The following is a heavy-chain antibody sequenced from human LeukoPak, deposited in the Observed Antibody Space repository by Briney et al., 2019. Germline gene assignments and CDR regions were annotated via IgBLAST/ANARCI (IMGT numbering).Heavy chain of an antibody. CDR2: IIPIFGTA. D-gene: IGHD6-6*01. CDR3: AKSSSSGYYYYYMDV. CDR1: GGTFSSYA. Sequence: ASVRVSCKASGGTFSSYAISWVRQAPGQGLEWMGGIIPIFGTANYAQKFQGRVTITADESTSTAYMELSSLRSEDTAVYCAKSSSSGYYYYYMDVWGKGTTVTVSS. V-gene: IGHV1-69*13. J-gene: IGHJ6*03.